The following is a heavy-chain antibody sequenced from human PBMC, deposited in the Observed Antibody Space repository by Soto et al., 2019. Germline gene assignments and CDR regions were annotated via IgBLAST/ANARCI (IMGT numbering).Heavy chain of an antibody. J-gene: IGHJ5*01. CDR2: LYYSGGT. Sequence: SETLSLTCTVSGDSISSSEDYWAWIRQPPGKGLEWIGSLYYSGGTYFSPSLKSRVTISVDTSKNQFSLELTSVTPDDTAVYYCVRLIGNSWLDSWGQGTLVTVSS. V-gene: IGHV4-39*01. CDR1: GDSISSSEDY. CDR3: VRLIGNSWLDS.